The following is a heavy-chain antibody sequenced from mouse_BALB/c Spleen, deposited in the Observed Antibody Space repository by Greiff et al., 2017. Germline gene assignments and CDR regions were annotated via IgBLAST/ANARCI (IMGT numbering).Heavy chain of an antibody. CDR3: ARWDGGPLGWFAY. Sequence: VKLMQSGGGLVKPGGSLKLSCAASGFTFSSYAMSWVRQTPEKRLEWVASISSGGSTYYPDSVKGRFTISRDNARNILYLQMSSLRSKDTAMYYCARWDGGPLGWFAYWGQGTLVTVSA. D-gene: IGHD1-1*02. J-gene: IGHJ3*01. CDR2: ISSGGST. V-gene: IGHV5-6-5*01. CDR1: GFTFSSYA.